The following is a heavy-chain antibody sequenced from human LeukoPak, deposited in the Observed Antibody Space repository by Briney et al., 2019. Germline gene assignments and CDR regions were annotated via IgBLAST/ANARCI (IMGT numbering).Heavy chain of an antibody. J-gene: IGHJ4*02. CDR3: ARGTQRGLVGATSESIDS. V-gene: IGHV4-59*08. D-gene: IGHD1-26*01. Sequence: EASETLSLTCTVSGGSISSYYWSWIRQPPGKGLEWIGYIYYSGSTNYNPSLKSRVTMSVDTSKNQFSLRLSSVTAADTAVYYCARGTQRGLVGATSESIDSWGQGALVAVSS. CDR2: IYYSGST. CDR1: GGSISSYY.